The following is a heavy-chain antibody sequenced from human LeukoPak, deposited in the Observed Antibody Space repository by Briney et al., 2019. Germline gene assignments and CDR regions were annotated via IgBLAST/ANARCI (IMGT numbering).Heavy chain of an antibody. CDR2: ISPNSGAT. Sequence: GASVKVSCKASGYTFTGYYLHWVRQAPGQGLEGMGWISPNSGATNFAQKFQGRVTMTRDTSISTAYMELSRLRSDDTAVYYCARASISIFGVIIIPKWFDPWGQGTLVTVSS. CDR3: ARASISIFGVIIIPKWFDP. V-gene: IGHV1-2*02. CDR1: GYTFTGYY. D-gene: IGHD3-3*01. J-gene: IGHJ5*02.